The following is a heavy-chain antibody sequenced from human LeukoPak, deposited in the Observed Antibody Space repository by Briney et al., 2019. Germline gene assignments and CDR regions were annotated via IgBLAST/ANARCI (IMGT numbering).Heavy chain of an antibody. CDR3: ARGGGPYDSSGYFFNWFDP. CDR1: GFPFSSYG. J-gene: IGHJ5*02. CDR2: IWYDGSNK. D-gene: IGHD3-22*01. Sequence: GGSLRLSCAASGFPFSSYGMHWVRQAPGKGLEWVAVIWYDGSNKYYADSVKGRFTISRDNSKNTLYLQMNSLRAEDTAVYYCARGGGPYDSSGYFFNWFDPWGQGTLVTVSS. V-gene: IGHV3-33*01.